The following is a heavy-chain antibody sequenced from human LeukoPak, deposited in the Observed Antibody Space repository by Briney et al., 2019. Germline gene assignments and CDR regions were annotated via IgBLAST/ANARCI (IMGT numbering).Heavy chain of an antibody. CDR3: ARGGYFDSSGYYGYFQH. V-gene: IGHV3-43*01. CDR2: IHWNAASS. D-gene: IGHD3-22*01. CDR1: GFSFDEYT. J-gene: IGHJ1*01. Sequence: QPGGSLRLSCSASGFSFDEYTMHWVRHAPGKGLEWVSLIHWNAASSYYADSVRGRFTISRDNNKNSLYLQMHTLRPEDTALYYCARGGYFDSSGYYGYFQHWGQGTLVTVSS.